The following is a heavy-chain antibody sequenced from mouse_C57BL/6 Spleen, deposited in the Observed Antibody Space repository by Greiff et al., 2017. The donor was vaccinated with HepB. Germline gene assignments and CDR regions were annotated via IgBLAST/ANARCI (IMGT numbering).Heavy chain of an antibody. Sequence: VQLQQSGAELARPGASVKMSCKASGYTFTSYTMHWVKQRPGQGLEWIGYINPSSGYTKYNQKFKDKATLTADKSSSTAYMQLSSLTSEDSAVYYCARSSNESAMDYWGQGTSVTVSS. V-gene: IGHV1-4*01. CDR3: ARSSNESAMDY. J-gene: IGHJ4*01. CDR1: GYTFTSYT. CDR2: INPSSGYT. D-gene: IGHD2-5*01.